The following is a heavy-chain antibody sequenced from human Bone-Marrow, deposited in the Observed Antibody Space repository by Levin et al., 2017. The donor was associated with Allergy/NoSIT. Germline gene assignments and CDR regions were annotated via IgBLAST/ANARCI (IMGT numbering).Heavy chain of an antibody. V-gene: IGHV4-61*01. D-gene: IGHD3-22*01. CDR2: ISYSGTT. CDR3: ARSHDSTGYFN. CDR1: GGSVSSSSYY. Sequence: SETLSLTCTVSGGSVSSSSYYWSWIRQPPGKGLEWIGCISYSGTTNYNPSLKSRVTISIDTSKDQFSLDLSSVTAADTAVYYCARSHDSTGYFNWCQGILVTVSS. J-gene: IGHJ4*02.